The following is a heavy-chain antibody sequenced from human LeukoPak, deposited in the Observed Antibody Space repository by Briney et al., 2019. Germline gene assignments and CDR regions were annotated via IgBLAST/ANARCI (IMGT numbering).Heavy chain of an antibody. CDR2: ISSSSSYI. CDR1: GFTFSSYS. V-gene: IGHV3-21*01. J-gene: IGHJ5*02. CDR3: ARDMGGGYSYGYVWFDP. Sequence: GGPLRLSCGASGFTFSSYSMNWVRQAPGRGLEGVSSISSSSSYIYYADPVKGRFTISRDNAKNSLYLQMNSLRAEDTAVYYCARDMGGGYSYGYVWFDPWGQGTLVTVSS. D-gene: IGHD5-18*01.